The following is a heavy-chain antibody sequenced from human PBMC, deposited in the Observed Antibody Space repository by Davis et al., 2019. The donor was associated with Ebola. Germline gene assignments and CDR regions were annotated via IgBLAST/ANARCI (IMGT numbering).Heavy chain of an antibody. J-gene: IGHJ4*02. CDR1: GGTFSSYA. V-gene: IGHV1-69*05. CDR2: IIPIFGTA. CDR3: ARGGYVWGSYRYDPFDY. Sequence: AASVKVSCKASGGTFSSYAISWVRQAPGQGLEWMGGIIPIFGTANYAQKFQGRVTMTTDTSTSTAYMELRSLRSDDTAVYYCARGGYVWGSYRYDPFDYWGQGTLVTVSS. D-gene: IGHD3-16*02.